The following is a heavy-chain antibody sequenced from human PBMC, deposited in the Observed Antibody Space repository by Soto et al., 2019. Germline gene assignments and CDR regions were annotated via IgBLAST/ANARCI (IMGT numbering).Heavy chain of an antibody. CDR3: ARMGIAVAGFDY. CDR1: GYTFTSYS. J-gene: IGHJ4*02. D-gene: IGHD6-19*01. Sequence: ASVKVSCKASGYTFTSYSMHWVLQAPGQRLEWMGWINAGNGNTKYSQKFQGRVTITRDTSASTAYMELSSLRSEDTAVYYCARMGIAVAGFDYWGQGTLVTAPQ. V-gene: IGHV1-3*01. CDR2: INAGNGNT.